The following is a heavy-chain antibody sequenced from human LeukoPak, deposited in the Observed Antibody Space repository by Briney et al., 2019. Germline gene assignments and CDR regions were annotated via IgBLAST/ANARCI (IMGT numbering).Heavy chain of an antibody. V-gene: IGHV3-7*01. J-gene: IGHJ4*02. D-gene: IGHD5-12*01. CDR1: GFTFSSYW. CDR2: INQDGSEK. CDR3: ASGGYGGFRF. Sequence: PGGSLRLSCAASGFTFSSYWMSWVRQAPGKGLEWVANINQDGSEKYYVDSVKGRFTISRDNSKNTLYLQMNSLRAGDTAVYYCASGGYGGFRFWGQGTLVTVSS.